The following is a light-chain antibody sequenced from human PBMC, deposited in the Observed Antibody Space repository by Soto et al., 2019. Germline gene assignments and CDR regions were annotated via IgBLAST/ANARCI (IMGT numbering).Light chain of an antibody. J-gene: IGKJ5*01. Sequence: EIVVTRSPRTLYLSPGERATLSCRASQSVSSNYLAWYQHKRGQAPRLLIDGASSRATGIPDRFSGSGSGTDFTLTISRAEPADFAVYYCQQYGSSPFSSGQGTRLEI. V-gene: IGKV3-20*01. CDR2: GAS. CDR3: QQYGSSPFS. CDR1: QSVSSNY.